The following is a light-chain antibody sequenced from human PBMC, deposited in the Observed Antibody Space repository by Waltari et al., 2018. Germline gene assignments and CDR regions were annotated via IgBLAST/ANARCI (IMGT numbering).Light chain of an antibody. Sequence: QSPLTQPRSVSGSPGQSVTISCTGTSSDVGGYNYVSWYQQNPGKAPKLMIYDISQRPSVVPDRFSGSKSGNTASLTISGLQAEDDADYYCSSYAGNHVVFGGGTRLTVL. J-gene: IGLJ2*01. V-gene: IGLV2-11*01. CDR3: SSYAGNHVV. CDR2: DIS. CDR1: SSDVGGYNY.